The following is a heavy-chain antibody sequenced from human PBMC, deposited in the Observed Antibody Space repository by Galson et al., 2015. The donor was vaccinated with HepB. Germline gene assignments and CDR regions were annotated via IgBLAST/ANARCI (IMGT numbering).Heavy chain of an antibody. Sequence: SLRLSCAASGFTFSNFAMSWVRQAPGRGLEWVSAITGTGTSTSYADSVEGRLTLSRDNSKNTLYLQMNSLRVDDTAVYYCAKAAAGRGGAFDVWGQGTMVIVSA. D-gene: IGHD3-10*01. J-gene: IGHJ3*01. CDR2: ITGTGTST. CDR1: GFTFSNFA. CDR3: AKAAAGRGGAFDV. V-gene: IGHV3-23*01.